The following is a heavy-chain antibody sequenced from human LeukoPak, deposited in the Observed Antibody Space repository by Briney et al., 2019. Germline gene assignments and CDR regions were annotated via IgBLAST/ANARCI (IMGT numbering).Heavy chain of an antibody. D-gene: IGHD4-17*01. J-gene: IGHJ4*02. Sequence: GGSLRLSCAASGFTFSSYSMNWVRQAPGKGLEWVSSISSSSSYIYYADSVKGRFTISRDNAKNSLYLQVNSLRAEDTAVYYCARDRDYGDPFDYWGQGTLVTVSS. CDR3: ARDRDYGDPFDY. CDR2: ISSSSSYI. CDR1: GFTFSSYS. V-gene: IGHV3-21*01.